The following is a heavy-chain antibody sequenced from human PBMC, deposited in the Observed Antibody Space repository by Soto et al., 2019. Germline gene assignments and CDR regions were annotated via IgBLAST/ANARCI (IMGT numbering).Heavy chain of an antibody. Sequence: QVQLVQSGAEVKKPGASVQVSCKASGYTFTSYAMHWVRQAPGQRLEWMGWINAGNGNTKYSQKFQGRVTITRDTPASTAYMELSSLRSEDTTVYYCAREVAAAVSYYYYGMDVWGQGTTVTVSS. V-gene: IGHV1-3*01. CDR3: AREVAAAVSYYYYGMDV. CDR1: GYTFTSYA. CDR2: INAGNGNT. J-gene: IGHJ6*02. D-gene: IGHD6-13*01.